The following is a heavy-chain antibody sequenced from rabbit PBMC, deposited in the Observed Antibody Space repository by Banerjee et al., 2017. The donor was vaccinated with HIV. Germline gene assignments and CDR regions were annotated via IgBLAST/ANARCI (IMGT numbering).Heavy chain of an antibody. CDR1: GFIFSDNYV. V-gene: IGHV1S40*01. CDR3: ARGSGGSAGIAPYDMDL. Sequence: QSLEESGGDLVKPGASLTLTCTASGFIFSDNYVMSWVRQAPGKGLEWIACINTSSGNTVYASWAKGRFTISKTSSTTVTLQMTSLTAADTATYFCARGSGGSAGIAPYDMDLWGQGTLVTVS. D-gene: IGHD7-1*01. J-gene: IGHJ6*01. CDR2: INTSSGNT.